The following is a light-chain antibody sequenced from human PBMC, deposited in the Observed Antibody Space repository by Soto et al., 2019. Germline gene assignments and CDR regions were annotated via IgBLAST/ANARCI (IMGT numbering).Light chain of an antibody. CDR3: QHYGSSRT. CDR2: GAS. Sequence: EIVLTQSPGTLSLSPGERATLSCRASQTVSNYLAWFQQKPGQAPRLLIYGASNRATGIPDRFSGSGSGTDFTLTISRLEPEDFAVYYCQHYGSSRTFGQGTKVDIK. CDR1: QTVSNY. J-gene: IGKJ1*01. V-gene: IGKV3-20*01.